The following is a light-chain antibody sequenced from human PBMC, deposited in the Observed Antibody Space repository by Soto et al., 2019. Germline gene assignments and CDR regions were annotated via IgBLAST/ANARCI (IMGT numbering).Light chain of an antibody. CDR3: QQYYSSPPLT. CDR2: WAS. J-gene: IGKJ4*01. Sequence: DIVMTQSPDSLAVSLGERATINCKSSQSVFYSSANRNYLAWYQQKSGQPPKLLIYWASTRESGVPDRFSGSESVTDFTLTISSLQAEDVAVYYCQQYYSSPPLTFGGGTKVEIK. V-gene: IGKV4-1*01. CDR1: QSVFYSSANRNY.